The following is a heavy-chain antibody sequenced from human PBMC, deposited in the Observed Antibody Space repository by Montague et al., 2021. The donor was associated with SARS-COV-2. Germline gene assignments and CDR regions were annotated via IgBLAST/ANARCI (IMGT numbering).Heavy chain of an antibody. CDR1: GGSFSGYY. Sequence: SETLSLTCAVYGGSFSGYYWSWIRQPPGKGLEWIGEINHSGSTNXNPSLKSRVTISVDTSKNQFSLKLSSVTAADTAVYYCARVSKQHIVVVIAIVYYYYMDVWGKVTTVTVSS. CDR3: ARVSKQHIVVVIAIVYYYYMDV. CDR2: INHSGST. J-gene: IGHJ6*03. D-gene: IGHD2-21*01. V-gene: IGHV4-34*01.